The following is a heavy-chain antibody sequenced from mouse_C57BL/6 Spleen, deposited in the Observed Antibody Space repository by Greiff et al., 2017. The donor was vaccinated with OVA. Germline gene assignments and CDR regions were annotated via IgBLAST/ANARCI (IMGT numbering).Heavy chain of an antibody. Sequence: VQLQQSGPELVKPGASVKISCKASGYSSTDYNMNWVKQSNGKSLEWIGVINPNYGTTSYNQKFKGKATLTVDQSSSTAYMQLNSLTSEDSAVYYCARERVTTVVATDYAMDYWGQGTSVTVSS. V-gene: IGHV1-39*01. CDR2: INPNYGTT. CDR3: ARERVTTVVATDYAMDY. J-gene: IGHJ4*01. D-gene: IGHD1-1*01. CDR1: GYSSTDYN.